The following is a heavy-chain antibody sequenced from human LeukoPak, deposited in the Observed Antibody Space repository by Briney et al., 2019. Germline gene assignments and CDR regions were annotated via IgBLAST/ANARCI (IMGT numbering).Heavy chain of an antibody. Sequence: SVKVSCKASGFTFSNSAIQWMRQARGQRLEWIGWIVVGSGNTNYAQKFQETVTITRDMSTSTAYMELSSLRSEDTAVYYCARVISVAGKLDYWGQGTLVTVSS. D-gene: IGHD6-19*01. CDR3: ARVISVAGKLDY. CDR2: IVVGSGNT. J-gene: IGHJ4*02. V-gene: IGHV1-58*02. CDR1: GFTFSNSA.